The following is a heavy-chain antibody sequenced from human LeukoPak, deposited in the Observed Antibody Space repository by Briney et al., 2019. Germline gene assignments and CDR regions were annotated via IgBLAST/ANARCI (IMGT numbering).Heavy chain of an antibody. Sequence: SETLSLTCTVSGGSISSSSYYWGWIRQPPGKGLEWIGSIYYSGSTYYNPSLKSRVTISVDTSKNQFSLKLSSVTAADTAVYYCARSNKHEFYLWFDPWGQGTLVTVSS. D-gene: IGHD1/OR15-1a*01. CDR3: ARSNKHEFYLWFDP. J-gene: IGHJ5*02. CDR2: IYYSGST. CDR1: GGSISSSSYY. V-gene: IGHV4-39*01.